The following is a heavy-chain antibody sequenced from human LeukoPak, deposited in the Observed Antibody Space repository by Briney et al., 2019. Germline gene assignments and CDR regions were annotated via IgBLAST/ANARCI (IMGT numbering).Heavy chain of an antibody. Sequence: GGSLRLSCAASGFTLSSFGMNWVRQAPGKGLEWVSYIGTTTSTIYYADSVKGRFTISRDNAKNSLYLQMNSLRAEDTAVYYCARGPFGGYYDFWSGYYDYYYMDVWGKGTTVTVSS. V-gene: IGHV3-48*04. D-gene: IGHD3-3*01. CDR2: IGTTTSTI. CDR1: GFTLSSFG. CDR3: ARGPFGGYYDFWSGYYDYYYMDV. J-gene: IGHJ6*03.